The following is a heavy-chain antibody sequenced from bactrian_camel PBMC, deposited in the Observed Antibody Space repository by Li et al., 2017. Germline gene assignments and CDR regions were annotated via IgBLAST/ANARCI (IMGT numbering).Heavy chain of an antibody. J-gene: IGHJ6*01. CDR1: GNTYNINC. V-gene: IGHV3S53*01. CDR2: IHNDGRT. Sequence: QVQLVESGGGPVQAGGSLRLTCTVSGNTYNINCMGWFRQGPGQQREGVANIHNDGRTYYADSVKGRFTISRDNAKNTVYLQMNSLKSEDTALYYCTTYWRPVVVGYWGQGTQVTVS. D-gene: IGHD1*01. CDR3: TTYWRPVVVGY.